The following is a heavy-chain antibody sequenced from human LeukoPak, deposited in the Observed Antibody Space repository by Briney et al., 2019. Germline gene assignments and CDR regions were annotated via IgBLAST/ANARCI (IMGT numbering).Heavy chain of an antibody. V-gene: IGHV3-53*01. J-gene: IGHJ5*02. CDR3: ARDQLWFGELSTFDP. Sequence: PGGSLRLSCAASGFTVSSNYMSWVRQAPGKGLEWVSVIYSGGSTYYADFVKGRFTMSRDNSKNTLYLQMNSLRAEDTAVYYCARDQLWFGELSTFDPWGQGILVTVSS. CDR1: GFTVSSNY. CDR2: IYSGGST. D-gene: IGHD3-10*01.